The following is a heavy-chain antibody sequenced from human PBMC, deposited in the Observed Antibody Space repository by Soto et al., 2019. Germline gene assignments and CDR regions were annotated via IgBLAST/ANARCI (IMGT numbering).Heavy chain of an antibody. CDR3: ARDGPSPIRSSWYNWFDP. D-gene: IGHD6-13*01. V-gene: IGHV6-1*01. CDR1: GDSVSSNSAA. CDR2: TYYRAKWYN. Sequence: SQTLSLTCAISGDSVSSNSAAWNWIRQSPSRGLEWLGRTYYRAKWYNEYAVSVKSRITINPDTSKNQFSLQLNSVTPEDTAVYYCARDGPSPIRSSWYNWFDPWGQGTLVTVSS. J-gene: IGHJ5*02.